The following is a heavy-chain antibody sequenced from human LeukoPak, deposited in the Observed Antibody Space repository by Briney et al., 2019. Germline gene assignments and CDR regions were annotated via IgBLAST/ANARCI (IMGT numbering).Heavy chain of an antibody. J-gene: IGHJ4*02. CDR2: ISSGSSTI. D-gene: IGHD3-10*01. V-gene: IGHV3-48*01. Sequence: GGSLRLSCAASGFTFSSYSMNWVRQAPGKGLEWVSYISSGSSTIYYADSVKGRFTISRDNAKNSLYLQMNSLRAEDTAVYYCAREGVTMVRGVPDYWGRGTLVTVSS. CDR1: GFTFSSYS. CDR3: AREGVTMVRGVPDY.